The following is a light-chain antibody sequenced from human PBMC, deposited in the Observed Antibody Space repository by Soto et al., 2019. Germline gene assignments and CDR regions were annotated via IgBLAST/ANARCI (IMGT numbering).Light chain of an antibody. CDR3: ATWDDSLNGPV. V-gene: IGLV1-44*01. J-gene: IGLJ3*02. Sequence: QSVLTQPPSASGTPGQRVPISCSGSSSNIGSYTVNWYRQLPGTAPKLLIYSNNQRPSGVPDRFSASKSGTSASLAISGLQSEDEADYYCATWDDSLNGPVFGGGTKLTVL. CDR1: SSNIGSYT. CDR2: SNN.